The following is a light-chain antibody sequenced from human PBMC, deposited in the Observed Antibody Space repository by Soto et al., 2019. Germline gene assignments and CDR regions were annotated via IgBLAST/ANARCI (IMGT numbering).Light chain of an antibody. CDR1: QSVSNNY. CDR2: GAS. V-gene: IGKV3-20*01. J-gene: IGKJ1*01. CDR3: QQYGSSGT. Sequence: SSRASQSVSNNYLAWYQQKPGQAPRLLIYGASNRATGIPDRFSGSGSGTDFTLTISRLEPEDFAVYYCQQYGSSGTFGQGTKVDI.